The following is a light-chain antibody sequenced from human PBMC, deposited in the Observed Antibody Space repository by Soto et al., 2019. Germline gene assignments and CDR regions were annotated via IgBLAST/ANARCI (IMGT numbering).Light chain of an antibody. V-gene: IGLV1-40*01. J-gene: IGLJ2*01. Sequence: QSVLTQPPSVSGAPGQRVTISCTGSSSNIGAGYDVHWYQQLPGTSPKLLIYGNSNRTSGVPDRFSGSKSGTSASLAITGLQAEDEAEYYCQSYDSSLSGKVFGGGPKLTVL. CDR3: QSYDSSLSGKV. CDR2: GNS. CDR1: SSNIGAGYD.